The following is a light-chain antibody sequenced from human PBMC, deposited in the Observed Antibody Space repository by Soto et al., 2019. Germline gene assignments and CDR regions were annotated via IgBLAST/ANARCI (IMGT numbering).Light chain of an antibody. J-gene: IGLJ1*01. Sequence: QSVMTQPPSVSAAPGQKVTISCSGSRSNIGGNSVSWYQQLPGTAPTLLIYDDNKRPSGMPARFSGSKSGTSATLGITGFQHGAEADYYCGSWDSSLSAYVFGTGTKLTVL. CDR2: DDN. CDR3: GSWDSSLSAYV. CDR1: RSNIGGNS. V-gene: IGLV1-51*01.